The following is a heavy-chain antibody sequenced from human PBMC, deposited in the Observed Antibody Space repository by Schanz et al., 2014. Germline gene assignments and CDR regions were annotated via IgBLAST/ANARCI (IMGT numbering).Heavy chain of an antibody. V-gene: IGHV3-21*01. CDR3: VRDSYFAFDY. D-gene: IGHD3-10*01. Sequence: EVQLMESGGGLVKPGGSLRLSCVASGFAFSSFAMNWVRQAPGKGLEWVSYVSRSTPGIYYADSVKGRFTMSRDNAKSSVFLQMYSLRAEDTAVYYCVRDSYFAFDYWGQGTLVTVSS. J-gene: IGHJ4*02. CDR1: GFAFSSFA. CDR2: VSRSTPGI.